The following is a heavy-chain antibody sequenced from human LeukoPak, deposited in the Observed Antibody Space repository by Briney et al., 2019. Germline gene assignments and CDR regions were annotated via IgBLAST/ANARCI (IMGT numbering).Heavy chain of an antibody. Sequence: SETLSLTCTVSGVSISSYYWSWIRQPPGKGLEWIGYIYYSGSTSYNPSLKSRVTTSVDTSKNQFSLKLSSVTAADTAVYYCARWDTIADLWGRGTLVTVSS. CDR1: GVSISSYY. J-gene: IGHJ2*01. CDR2: IYYSGST. D-gene: IGHD3-9*01. V-gene: IGHV4-59*08. CDR3: ARWDTIADL.